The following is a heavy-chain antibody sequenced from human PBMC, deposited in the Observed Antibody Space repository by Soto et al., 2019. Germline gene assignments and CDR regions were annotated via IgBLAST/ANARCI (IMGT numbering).Heavy chain of an antibody. CDR3: ARGLRRQLLNWFDP. D-gene: IGHD2-2*01. V-gene: IGHV4-59*01. J-gene: IGHJ5*02. Sequence: NPSETLSLTCTVSGGSISSYYWIWIRQPPGKGLEWIGYIYYIGSTNYNPSLKSRVTISVDTSKNQFSLKLSSVTAADTAVYYCARGLRRQLLNWFDPWGQGTLVTVSS. CDR2: IYYIGST. CDR1: GGSISSYY.